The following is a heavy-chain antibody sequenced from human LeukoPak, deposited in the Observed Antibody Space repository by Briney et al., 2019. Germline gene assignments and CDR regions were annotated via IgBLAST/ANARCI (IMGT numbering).Heavy chain of an antibody. CDR3: AKASVWTMVRVVSYFDD. V-gene: IGHV3-23*01. D-gene: IGHD3-10*01. CDR2: ISGSGDNT. J-gene: IGHJ4*02. CDR1: GFTFSTYG. Sequence: GGSLRLSCAASGFTFSTYGMTWVRQAPGKGLEWVSGISGSGDNTWYADSVKGRFTISRDNSKKTLYLQMHSLRAEDTAVYYCAKASVWTMVRVVSYFDDWGQGIQVTVSS.